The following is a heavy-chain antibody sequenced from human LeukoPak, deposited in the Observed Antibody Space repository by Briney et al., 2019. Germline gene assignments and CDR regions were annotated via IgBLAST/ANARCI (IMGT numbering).Heavy chain of an antibody. V-gene: IGHV1-18*01. Sequence: ASVKVSFKASVYTFTNYGFSWVRQAPGQGLEWMGWISAYNGDTYYAQKLQGRVTMTSDASTSTAYMELRSLRSDDTAVYYCASRSYDSNAPFDYWGQGTLVTVSS. CDR3: ASRSYDSNAPFDY. CDR1: VYTFTNYG. J-gene: IGHJ4*02. D-gene: IGHD3-22*01. CDR2: ISAYNGDT.